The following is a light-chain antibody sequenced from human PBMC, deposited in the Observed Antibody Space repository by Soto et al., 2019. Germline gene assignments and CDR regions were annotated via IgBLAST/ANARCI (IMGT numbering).Light chain of an antibody. CDR3: VQFAHFPRT. J-gene: IGKJ1*01. Sequence: DVVLTQTPLSSPVTLGQPASISCRSSQSLVYSDGNTYLSWLQQRPGQPPRLLIYQISNRFSGVPDRFSGTGAGTDFTLKISRVVAEDVGVYYCVQFAHFPRTFGQGTKVEI. V-gene: IGKV2-24*01. CDR2: QIS. CDR1: QSLVYSDGNTY.